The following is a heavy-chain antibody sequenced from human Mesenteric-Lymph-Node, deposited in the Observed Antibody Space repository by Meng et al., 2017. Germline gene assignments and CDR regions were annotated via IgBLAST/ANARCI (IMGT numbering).Heavy chain of an antibody. D-gene: IGHD6-19*01. CDR2: IYYSGST. V-gene: IGHV4-39*07. J-gene: IGHJ6*02. Sequence: SETLSLTCTVSGGSISSSSYYWGWIRQPPGKGLEWIWCIYYSGSTYYNPSLKSRVTISVDTSKNQFSLQLNSVTPEDTAVYYCARGWGSSGWYGYYYYYGMDVWGQGTTVTVSS. CDR1: GGSISSSSYY. CDR3: ARGWGSSGWYGYYYYYGMDV.